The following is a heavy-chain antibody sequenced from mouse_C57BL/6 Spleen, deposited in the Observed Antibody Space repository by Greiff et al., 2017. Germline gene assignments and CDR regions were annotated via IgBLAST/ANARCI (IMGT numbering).Heavy chain of an antibody. Sequence: EVKLVESGGGLVQPGGSLKLSCAASGFTFSDYDMHWVRQAPEKGLEWVAYISSGSSTTYYVDTVKGRFIISRDNAKNILYLQMTSLQSEDTAMYYCARIDRDYFDYWGQGTTLTVSS. CDR3: ARIDRDYFDY. CDR1: GFTFSDYD. CDR2: ISSGSSTT. J-gene: IGHJ2*01. V-gene: IGHV5-17*03.